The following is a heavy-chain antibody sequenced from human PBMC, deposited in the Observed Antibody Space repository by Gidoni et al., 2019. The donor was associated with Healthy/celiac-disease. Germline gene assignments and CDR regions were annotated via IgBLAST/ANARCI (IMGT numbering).Heavy chain of an antibody. D-gene: IGHD3-16*01. CDR3: ARRRVRFNYYYYYGMDV. V-gene: IGHV4-34*01. J-gene: IGHJ6*02. Sequence: QVQLQQWGAGLLKPSETLSLTCAVYGGSFSGYYWSWIRQPPGKGLEWIGEINHSGSTNYNPSLKSRVTISVDTSKNQFSLKLSSVTAADTAVYYCARRRVRFNYYYYYGMDVWGQGTTVTVSS. CDR2: INHSGST. CDR1: GGSFSGYY.